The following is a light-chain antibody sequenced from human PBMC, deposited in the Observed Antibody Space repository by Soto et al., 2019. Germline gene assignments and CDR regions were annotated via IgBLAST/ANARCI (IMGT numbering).Light chain of an antibody. CDR1: SSDVGLYNL. J-gene: IGLJ3*02. V-gene: IGLV2-23*02. CDR3: CSYVGSSILM. CDR2: EVN. Sequence: QSVLTQAASVSGSPGQSITISCTGTSSDVGLYNLVSWYQQLPGKAPKLIIYEVNERPSGISDRFSGSKSGNTASLTISGLQDEDEADYYCCSYVGSSILMFGGGTKVTVL.